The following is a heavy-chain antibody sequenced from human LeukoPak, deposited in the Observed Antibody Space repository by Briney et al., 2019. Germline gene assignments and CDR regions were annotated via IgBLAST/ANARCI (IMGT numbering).Heavy chain of an antibody. V-gene: IGHV3-23*01. Sequence: GGSLRLSCAASGFTFSSYAMSWVRQAPGKGLEWVSAISGSGGSTHYADSVKGRFTISRDNSKNTLYLQMNSLRAEDTAVYYCAKESQQLPRLYYFDYWGQGTLVTVSS. J-gene: IGHJ4*02. CDR2: ISGSGGST. D-gene: IGHD6-13*01. CDR3: AKESQQLPRLYYFDY. CDR1: GFTFSSYA.